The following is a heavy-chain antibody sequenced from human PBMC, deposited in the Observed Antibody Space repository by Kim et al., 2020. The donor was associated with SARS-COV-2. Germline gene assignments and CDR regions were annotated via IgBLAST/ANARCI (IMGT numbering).Heavy chain of an antibody. J-gene: IGHJ6*02. V-gene: IGHV6-1*01. Sequence: SQTLSLTCAIPGDSVSSNSAAWNWIRQSPSRGLEWLGRTYYRSKWYNDYAVSVKSRITINPDTSKNQFSLQLNSVTPKDTAVYYCARVVAAAMFDYYYGMDVWGQGTTVTVSS. CDR3: ARVVAAAMFDYYYGMDV. CDR1: GDSVSSNSAA. D-gene: IGHD6-13*01. CDR2: TYYRSKWYN.